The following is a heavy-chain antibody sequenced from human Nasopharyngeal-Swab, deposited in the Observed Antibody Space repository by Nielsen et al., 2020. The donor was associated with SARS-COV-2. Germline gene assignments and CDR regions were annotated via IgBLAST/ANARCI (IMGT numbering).Heavy chain of an antibody. V-gene: IGHV4-31*03. Sequence: SETLSLTCTVSGGSISSDNYFWSWIRQHPGKGLDWIGYIYYSGSTYYNPSLRSRLTISLDTSKNQFSLQLTSVTDADTDVYYCARRVKAGGYYDDTWGQGALVTVSS. D-gene: IGHD3-16*01. CDR1: GGSISSDNYF. CDR2: IYYSGST. CDR3: ARRVKAGGYYDDT. J-gene: IGHJ5*02.